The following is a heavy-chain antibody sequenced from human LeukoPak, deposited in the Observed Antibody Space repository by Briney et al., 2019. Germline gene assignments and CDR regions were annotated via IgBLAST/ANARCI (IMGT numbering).Heavy chain of an antibody. V-gene: IGHV3-30-3*01. J-gene: IGHJ4*02. CDR1: GFTFSSYA. Sequence: QPGRSLRLSCAASGFTFSSYAMHWVRQAPGKGLEWVAVISYDGSNKYYADSVKGRFTISRDNSKNTLYLQMNSLRAEDTAVYYCARVGGYIMTYYFDYCGQGTLVTVSS. CDR3: ARVGGYIMTYYFDY. D-gene: IGHD5-18*01. CDR2: ISYDGSNK.